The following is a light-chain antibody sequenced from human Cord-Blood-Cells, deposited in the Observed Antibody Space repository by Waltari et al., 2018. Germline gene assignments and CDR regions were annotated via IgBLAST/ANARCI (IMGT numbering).Light chain of an antibody. Sequence: DIQMTQSPPSLSASVGDRVTITCRASQSISSYLNWYQQKPGKAPKLLIYAASSLQSGFPSRFSGSGSGTDFTLTISSLQPEDFSTDYCQQSYSTPYSFGQGTKLEIK. V-gene: IGKV1-39*01. J-gene: IGKJ2*03. CDR2: AAS. CDR3: QQSYSTPYS. CDR1: QSISSY.